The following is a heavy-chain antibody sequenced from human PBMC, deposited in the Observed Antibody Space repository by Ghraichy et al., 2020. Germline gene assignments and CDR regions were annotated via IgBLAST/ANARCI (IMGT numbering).Heavy chain of an antibody. CDR3: ARTPNSCIGGACSNFYYYYGFDV. D-gene: IGHD2-21*02. V-gene: IGHV1-69*13. J-gene: IGHJ6*02. Sequence: SVKVSCKASGGTFKNYAFGWVRRAPGQGLEWMGVITPLFGTSQYTQKFQGRVTITADDSTRTTYMELSSLRSEDTAVYYCARTPNSCIGGACSNFYYYYGFDVWGQGTTVTVSS. CDR1: GGTFKNYA. CDR2: ITPLFGTS.